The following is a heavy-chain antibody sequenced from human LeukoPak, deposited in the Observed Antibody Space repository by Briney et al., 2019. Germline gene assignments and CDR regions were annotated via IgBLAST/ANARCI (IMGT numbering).Heavy chain of an antibody. Sequence: GESLKISCQGSGYSFTSHWIGWVRQMPGKGLEWMGIIYPSDSDTRYSPSFQGQVTISGDKSISTAYLQWSSLKASDTAMYYCVRLGNYDVDVWGQGTTVTVSS. CDR2: IYPSDSDT. CDR3: VRLGNYDVDV. V-gene: IGHV5-51*01. CDR1: GYSFTSHW. J-gene: IGHJ6*02.